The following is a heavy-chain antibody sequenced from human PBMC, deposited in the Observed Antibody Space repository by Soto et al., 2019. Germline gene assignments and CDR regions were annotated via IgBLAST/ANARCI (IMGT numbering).Heavy chain of an antibody. CDR3: ARRLFVRGTLGYYDY. Sequence: QMHLQESGPGLVKPSETLSLTCSVSSDSIRSDNWWSWVRQPPGKGLEWIGEIFHSGSSNNNPSLKSRVTLSVDKTKNEFSLKLNSVTAADTAVYYCARRLFVRGTLGYYDYWGQGTLVTVSS. V-gene: IGHV4-4*02. CDR1: SDSIRSDNW. D-gene: IGHD3-10*02. J-gene: IGHJ4*02. CDR2: IFHSGSS.